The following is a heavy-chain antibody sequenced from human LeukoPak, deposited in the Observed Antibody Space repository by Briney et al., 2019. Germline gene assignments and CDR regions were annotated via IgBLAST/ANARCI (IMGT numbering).Heavy chain of an antibody. J-gene: IGHJ4*02. CDR2: IYSSGST. CDR3: ARDSRLYYYDSSGSYSPVGYFDY. D-gene: IGHD3-22*01. Sequence: SETLSLTCTVSGGSISNYYWSWIRQAAGAAGKGLEWIGRIYSSGSTNYNPSLKSRVTISVDTSKNKFSLRLSSVTAADTAVYYCARDSRLYYYDSSGSYSPVGYFDYWGQGTLVNVSS. V-gene: IGHV4-4*07. CDR1: GGSISNYY.